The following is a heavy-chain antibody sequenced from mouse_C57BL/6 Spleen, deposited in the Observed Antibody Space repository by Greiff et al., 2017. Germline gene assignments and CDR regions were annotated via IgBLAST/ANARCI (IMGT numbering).Heavy chain of an antibody. V-gene: IGHV1-82*01. CDR2: IYPGDGDT. J-gene: IGHJ4*01. CDR3: ARGIAVYYAMDY. D-gene: IGHD2-12*01. CDR1: GYAFSSSW. Sequence: VQLQQSGPELVKPGASVKISCKASGYAFSSSWMNWVKQRPGKGLEWIGRIYPGDGDTNYNGKLKGKATLTADKSSSTSYMQLRSLTSEDSAVYFCARGIAVYYAMDYWGQGTSVTVAS.